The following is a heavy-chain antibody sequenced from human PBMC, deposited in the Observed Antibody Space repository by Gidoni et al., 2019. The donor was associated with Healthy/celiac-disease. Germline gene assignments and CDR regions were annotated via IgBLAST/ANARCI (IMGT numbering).Heavy chain of an antibody. J-gene: IGHJ5*02. D-gene: IGHD1-1*01. CDR3: AKVLESFMAYNWFDP. CDR1: GFTFRSYA. V-gene: IGHV3-23*01. CDR2: ISGSGGST. Sequence: EVQLLESGGGLVQPGGSLRLSCAASGFTFRSYAMSWVRQAPGKGLEWVSAISGSGGSTYYADSVKGRFTISRDNSKNTLYLQMNSLRAEDTAVYYCAKVLESFMAYNWFDPWGQGTLVTVSS.